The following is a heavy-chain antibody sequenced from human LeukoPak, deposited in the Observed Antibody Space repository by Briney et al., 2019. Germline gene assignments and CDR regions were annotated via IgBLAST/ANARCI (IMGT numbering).Heavy chain of an antibody. V-gene: IGHV3-23*01. Sequence: GGSLRLSCAASGFTFSSYAMSWVRQAPGKGLEWVSAISGGGGSTYYADSVKGRFTISRDNSKNTLFLKMNSLNSLRAEGTAVYYCAKDVGLGEYYFDYWGQGTLITVSA. CDR2: ISGGGGST. J-gene: IGHJ4*02. CDR3: AKDVGLGEYYFDY. D-gene: IGHD3-16*01. CDR1: GFTFSSYA.